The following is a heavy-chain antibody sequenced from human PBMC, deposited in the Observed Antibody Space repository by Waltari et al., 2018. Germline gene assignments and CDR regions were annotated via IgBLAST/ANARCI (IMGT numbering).Heavy chain of an antibody. D-gene: IGHD6-19*01. J-gene: IGHJ4*02. CDR2: IYYTGST. CDR1: GGSISSSSYY. V-gene: IGHV4-39*07. Sequence: QLQLQESGPGLVKPSETLSLTCTVSGGSISSSSYYWGWIRQPTWRGMEWLGSIYYTGSTSYNPSLKSRVTISVDTSKNQFSLKLSSVTAADTAVYYCARGNVQWLDSLDYWGQGTLVTVSS. CDR3: ARGNVQWLDSLDY.